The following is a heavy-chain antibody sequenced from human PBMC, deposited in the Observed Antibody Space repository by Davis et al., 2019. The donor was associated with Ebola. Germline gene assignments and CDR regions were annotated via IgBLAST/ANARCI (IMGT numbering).Heavy chain of an antibody. CDR3: ARDRSRGPSLEAYMDV. J-gene: IGHJ6*03. Sequence: ASVKVSCKASGYTFTGYYMHCLRHAPGQGLEWMGWINPNSGATNYEQKFKGRVTMTRVTSISIAYMELTRLRSDDTAVDYCARDRSRGPSLEAYMDVWGKGTTVTVSS. V-gene: IGHV1-2*02. D-gene: IGHD5-12*01. CDR2: INPNSGAT. CDR1: GYTFTGYY.